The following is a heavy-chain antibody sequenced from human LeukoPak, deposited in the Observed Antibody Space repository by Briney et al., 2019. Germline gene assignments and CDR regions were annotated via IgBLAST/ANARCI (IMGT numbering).Heavy chain of an antibody. Sequence: PSETLSLTCAVYGGSFSGYYWSWIRQPPGKGLEWIGEINHSGSTNYNPSLKSRVTISVDTSKNQFSLKLSSVTAADTAVYYCARDPGPGGPFDYWGQGTLVTVSS. J-gene: IGHJ4*02. CDR3: ARDPGPGGPFDY. D-gene: IGHD3-10*01. CDR2: INHSGST. CDR1: GGSFSGYY. V-gene: IGHV4-34*01.